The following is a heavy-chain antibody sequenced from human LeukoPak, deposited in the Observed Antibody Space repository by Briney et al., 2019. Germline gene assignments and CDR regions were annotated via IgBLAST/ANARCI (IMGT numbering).Heavy chain of an antibody. CDR2: ITNSGTTI. CDR1: GFTFTDYY. D-gene: IGHD5-18*01. CDR3: ANPTMVTGDY. J-gene: IGHJ4*02. V-gene: IGHV3-11*01. Sequence: GGSLRLSCAASGFTFTDYYMSWIRQAPGKGLEWVSYITNSGTTIYYADSVKGRFTISRDNAKNSLYLQMNSLRAEDTAVYYCANPTMVTGDYWGQGTLVIVSS.